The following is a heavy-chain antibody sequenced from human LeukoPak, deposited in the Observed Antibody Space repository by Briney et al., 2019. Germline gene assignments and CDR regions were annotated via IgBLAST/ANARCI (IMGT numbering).Heavy chain of an antibody. CDR2: ISYDERQE. J-gene: IGHJ4*02. D-gene: IGHD2-2*01. V-gene: IGHV3-30*04. CDR1: GFTFGTFA. CDR3: ARAYDTSWHNFDV. Sequence: GRSLRLSCAASGFTFGTFAMHWVRQAPGKGLEWVAIISYDERQEYYADSVKGRFTISRDNSKNTLYLQMNSLRGEDTAVYYCARAYDTSWHNFDVGGQGSQVTVYS.